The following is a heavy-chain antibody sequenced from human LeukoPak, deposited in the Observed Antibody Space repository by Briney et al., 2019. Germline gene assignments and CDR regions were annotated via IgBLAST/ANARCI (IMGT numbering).Heavy chain of an antibody. CDR2: ISGSDGAT. D-gene: IGHD2-8*02. Sequence: GGSLRLSCVGSGFTFSAYGMSWVRQAPGKGLESVCSISGSDGATSYADSVKGRFTISRDNSKSTLYMQMNSLRAEDTAVYYCAKDMRGVVLVPRAYYFDSWGQGTLVTVSS. CDR3: AKDMRGVVLVPRAYYFDS. J-gene: IGHJ4*02. CDR1: GFTFSAYG. V-gene: IGHV3-23*01.